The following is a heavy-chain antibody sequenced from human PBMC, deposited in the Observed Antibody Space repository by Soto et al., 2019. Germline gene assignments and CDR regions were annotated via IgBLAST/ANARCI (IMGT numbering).Heavy chain of an antibody. Sequence: GGSLRLSCAASGFTFSSYWVSWVRQAPGKGLEWVANVKQDGSEKYYVDSVKGRFTISRDNAKNSLYLQMNSLRAEDTAVYYCARVRGFPDYWGQGTLVTVSS. CDR3: ARVRGFPDY. D-gene: IGHD3-10*01. CDR2: VKQDGSEK. CDR1: GFTFSSYW. V-gene: IGHV3-7*01. J-gene: IGHJ4*02.